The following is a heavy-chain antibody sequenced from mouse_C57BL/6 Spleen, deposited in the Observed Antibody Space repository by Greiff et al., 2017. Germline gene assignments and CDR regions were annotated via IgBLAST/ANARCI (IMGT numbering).Heavy chain of an antibody. Sequence: DVKLVESGPGLVKPSQSLSLTCSVTGYSITSGYYWNWIRQFPGNKLEWMGYISYDGSNIYNPSLKNRISITRDTSKNQFFLKLNSVTTEDTATYYCARDGYFDWYFDVWGTGTTVTVSS. CDR3: ARDGYFDWYFDV. CDR1: GYSITSGYY. V-gene: IGHV3-6*01. J-gene: IGHJ1*03. CDR2: ISYDGSN. D-gene: IGHD2-3*01.